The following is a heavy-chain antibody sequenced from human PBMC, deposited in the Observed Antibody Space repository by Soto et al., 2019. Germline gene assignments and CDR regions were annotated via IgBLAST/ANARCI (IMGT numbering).Heavy chain of an antibody. Sequence: QVQLQESGPGLVKPSQTLSLTCTVSGDSISSGDYYWSWIRQPPGKGLEWIGYIYYSGSTYYNPSLKSRVTISVDTSKNLFSLKLSSVTAADTAAYYCARDRWAAAGFTWFDPWGQGTLVNVSS. J-gene: IGHJ5*02. V-gene: IGHV4-30-4*01. CDR1: GDSISSGDYY. CDR2: IYYSGST. CDR3: ARDRWAAAGFTWFDP. D-gene: IGHD6-13*01.